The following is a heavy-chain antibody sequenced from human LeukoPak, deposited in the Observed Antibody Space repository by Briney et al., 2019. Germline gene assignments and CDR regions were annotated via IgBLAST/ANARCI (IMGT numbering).Heavy chain of an antibody. CDR3: ARDLYSGMYRAPGGADV. J-gene: IGHJ6*02. V-gene: IGHV3-21*01. D-gene: IGHD5-12*01. CDR1: GFSFNTYT. CDR2: IVRSSANI. Sequence: GGSLRLSCVGSGFSFNTYTMNWVRQAPGKGLEWVSSIVRSSANIYDADSVRGRFTISRDNAKNSLYLQMSSLRVEDTAVYYCARDLYSGMYRAPGGADVWGQGTTVIVSS.